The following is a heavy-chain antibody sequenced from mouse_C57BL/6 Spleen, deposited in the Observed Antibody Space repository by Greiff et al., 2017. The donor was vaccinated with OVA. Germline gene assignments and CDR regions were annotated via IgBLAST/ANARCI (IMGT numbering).Heavy chain of an antibody. D-gene: IGHD3-3*01. CDR2: IYWDDDK. CDR1: GFSLSTSGMG. V-gene: IGHV8-12*01. CDR3: ARAGGRVYFDY. Sequence: QVTLKVSGPGILQSSQTLSLTCSFSGFSLSTSGMGVSWIRQPSGKGLEWLAHIYWDDDKLYNPSLKSRLTISKATSRNQLFLKVTSVDTADTATYYCARAGGRVYFDYWGQGTTLTVSS. J-gene: IGHJ2*01.